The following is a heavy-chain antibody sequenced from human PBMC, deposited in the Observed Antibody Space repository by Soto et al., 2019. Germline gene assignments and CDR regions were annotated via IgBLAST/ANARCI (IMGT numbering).Heavy chain of an antibody. V-gene: IGHV3-30-3*01. Sequence: GESLRLSYAASGFTFSSYAMHWVRQAPGKGLEWVAVISYDGSNKYYADSVKGRFTISRDNSKNTLYLQMNSLRAEDTAVYYCARELRYFDRLAQHTNGMDFSGQGQTLTGS. D-gene: IGHD3-9*01. J-gene: IGHJ6*02. CDR1: GFTFSSYA. CDR2: ISYDGSNK. CDR3: ARELRYFDRLAQHTNGMDF.